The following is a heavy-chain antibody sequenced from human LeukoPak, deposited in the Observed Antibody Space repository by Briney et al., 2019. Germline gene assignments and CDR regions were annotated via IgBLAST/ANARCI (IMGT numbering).Heavy chain of an antibody. CDR3: ARAGGLSNFDY. D-gene: IGHD2-8*02. CDR2: INPSGGRT. CDR1: GYTFTNYY. Sequence: ASVKVSCKASGYTFTNYYVLWVRLSSGQGLQWMALINPSGGRTTYAQQFQGRLTVTRDTSTSTLYMELSSLRSDDTAVYYCARAGGLSNFDYWGQGTLVAVSS. V-gene: IGHV1-46*01. J-gene: IGHJ4*02.